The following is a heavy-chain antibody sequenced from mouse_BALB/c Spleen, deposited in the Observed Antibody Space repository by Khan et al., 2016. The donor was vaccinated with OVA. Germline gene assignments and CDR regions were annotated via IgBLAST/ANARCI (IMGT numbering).Heavy chain of an antibody. D-gene: IGHD2-4*01. J-gene: IGHJ4*01. V-gene: IGHV1-69*02. Sequence: QVQLQQSGAELVRPGSSAKLSCKASGYTFTNHWINWVKQRPGQGLEWIGNIYPSDDYTNYNENFKDKATLTVDKSSSTAYMQLISPTSEDSAVYYCTRELRLHYYAVDFWGQGTSVTVTS. CDR3: TRELRLHYYAVDF. CDR1: GYTFTNHW. CDR2: IYPSDDYT.